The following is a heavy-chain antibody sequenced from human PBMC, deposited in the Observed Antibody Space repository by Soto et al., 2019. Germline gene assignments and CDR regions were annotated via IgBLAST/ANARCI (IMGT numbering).Heavy chain of an antibody. Sequence: GGSLRLSCAASGFTFSSYSMNWVRQAPGKGLEWVSSISSSSSYIYYADSVKGRFTISRDNAKNSLYLQMNSLRAEDTAVYYCAREGDSVERYFDYWGQGTLVTVSS. J-gene: IGHJ4*02. D-gene: IGHD5-18*01. CDR3: AREGDSVERYFDY. V-gene: IGHV3-21*01. CDR1: GFTFSSYS. CDR2: ISSSSSYI.